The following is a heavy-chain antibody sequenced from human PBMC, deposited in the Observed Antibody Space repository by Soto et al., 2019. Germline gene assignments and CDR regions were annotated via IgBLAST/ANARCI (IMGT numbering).Heavy chain of an antibody. Sequence: QVTLKESGPVLVKPTETLTLTCTVSGFSLSNARMGVSWIRQPPGKALEWLAHIFSNDEKSYSTSLKSRLTISKDTSKSQVVLTMTNMDPVYTYTYYCARPQRLLWFGELHYYMDVWGKGTTVTVSS. CDR2: IFSNDEK. V-gene: IGHV2-26*01. CDR3: ARPQRLLWFGELHYYMDV. J-gene: IGHJ6*03. CDR1: GFSLSNARMG. D-gene: IGHD3-10*01.